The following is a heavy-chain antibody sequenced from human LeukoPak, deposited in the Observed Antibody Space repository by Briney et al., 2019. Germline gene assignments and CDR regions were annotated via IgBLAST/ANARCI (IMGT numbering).Heavy chain of an antibody. CDR3: ARGGSHYYYYMDV. CDR2: IYYRGMT. V-gene: IGHV4-59*01. Sequence: KASATLPLTCTVSGGSINPYCWIWIRQAPGTGLQWIGYIYYRGMTAYDPAPASRLNFSIDTSKKRFSLRLTSVTAADTAIYFCARGGSHYYYYMDVWGKGTRVAVTS. CDR1: GGSINPYC. J-gene: IGHJ6*03. D-gene: IGHD1-26*01.